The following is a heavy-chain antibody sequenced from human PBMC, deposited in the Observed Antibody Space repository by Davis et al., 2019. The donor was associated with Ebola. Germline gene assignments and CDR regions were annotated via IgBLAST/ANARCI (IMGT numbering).Heavy chain of an antibody. CDR2: IYYSGST. Sequence: SETLSLTCTVSGGSISSGDYYWSWIRQPPGKGLEWIGYIYYSGSTYYNPSLKSRVTMSVDTSKNQFSLKLSSVTAADTAVYYCARRVHSSGSYYKSKPFDYWGQGTLVTVSS. V-gene: IGHV4-30-4*01. J-gene: IGHJ4*02. CDR3: ARRVHSSGSYYKSKPFDY. D-gene: IGHD3-10*01. CDR1: GGSISSGDYY.